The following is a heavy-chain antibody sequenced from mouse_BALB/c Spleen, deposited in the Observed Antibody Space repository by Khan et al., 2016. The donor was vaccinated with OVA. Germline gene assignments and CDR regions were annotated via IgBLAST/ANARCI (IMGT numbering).Heavy chain of an antibody. CDR2: IYPGTGNT. CDR3: ARWGGNYKYYYALDY. J-gene: IGHJ4*01. Sequence: QVQLQQSGAELARPGASVKLSCKASGYTFADYYINWVKQRTGQGLEWIGEIYPGTGNTYYNEKFKGKATLTTDKSSSTAYMHLRSLTSEDSAVYFCARWGGNYKYYYALDYWGQGTSVTVSS. CDR1: GYTFADYY. D-gene: IGHD2-1*01. V-gene: IGHV1-77*01.